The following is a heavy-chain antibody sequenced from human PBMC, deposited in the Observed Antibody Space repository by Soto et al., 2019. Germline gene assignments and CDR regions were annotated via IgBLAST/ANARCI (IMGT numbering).Heavy chain of an antibody. Sequence: SETLSLTCAVSSGSISSSNWWSWVRQPPGKGLEWIGEIYHSGSTNYNPSLKSRVTISVDKSKNQFSLKLSSVTAADTAVYYCARDPVDCSGTSCLRYNWFDPWGQGTLVPVSS. J-gene: IGHJ5*02. CDR2: IYHSGST. V-gene: IGHV4-4*02. CDR1: SGSISSSNW. CDR3: ARDPVDCSGTSCLRYNWFDP. D-gene: IGHD2-2*01.